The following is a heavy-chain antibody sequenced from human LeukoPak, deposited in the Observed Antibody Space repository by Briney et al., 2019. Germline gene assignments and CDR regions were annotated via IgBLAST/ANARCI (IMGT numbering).Heavy chain of an antibody. Sequence: SETLSLTCTVSGGSISSGSYYWSWIRQPAGKGLEWIGRIYTSGSTNYNPSLKSRVTISVDTSKNQFSLKLSSVTAADTAVYYCARETVVPAAHDYWGQGTLVTVSS. CDR2: IYTSGST. CDR3: ARETVVPAAHDY. V-gene: IGHV4-61*02. CDR1: GGSISSGSYY. D-gene: IGHD2-2*01. J-gene: IGHJ4*02.